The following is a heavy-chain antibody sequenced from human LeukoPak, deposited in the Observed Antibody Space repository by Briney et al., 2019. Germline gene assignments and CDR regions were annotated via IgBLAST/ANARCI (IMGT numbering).Heavy chain of an antibody. D-gene: IGHD5-24*01. J-gene: IGHJ4*02. CDR1: GFTFSDYS. CDR2: IGIDSGNT. CDR3: ARDYKYAFDN. Sequence: GGSLRLSCAASGFTFSDYSMNWVRQAPGKGLEWISYIGIDSGNTNYPDSVKGRFTISGDKAKNSLYLQMNSLRVEDTAVYYCARDYKYAFDNWGQGTLVTVSS. V-gene: IGHV3-48*01.